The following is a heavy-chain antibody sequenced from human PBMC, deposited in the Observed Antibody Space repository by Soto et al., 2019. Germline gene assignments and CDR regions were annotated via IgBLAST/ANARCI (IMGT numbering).Heavy chain of an antibody. CDR2: VSHDGRNT. V-gene: IGHV3-30*03. CDR3: APGGRQWLVTSDFNY. Sequence: VQLVESGGGVVQPGRSLRLSCAASGFTFSDYAMHWVRQAPGKGLEWVAVVSHDGRNTHYADSVKGRFTISRDSSKNTVSLEMTSLRAEDTSGYYSAPGGRQWLVTSDFNYWGQGALVTVSS. CDR1: GFTFSDYA. J-gene: IGHJ4*02. D-gene: IGHD6-19*01.